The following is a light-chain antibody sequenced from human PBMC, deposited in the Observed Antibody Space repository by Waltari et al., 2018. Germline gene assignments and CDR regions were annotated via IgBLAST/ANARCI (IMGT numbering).Light chain of an antibody. Sequence: DVGLTQSPLSLPVTLGQPASISCRSSQTLVYTDGISYLHWFHQRPGQAPRRLIYKVSNRYSGVPDRFSGSGSGTDFTLMISSVEADDVGVYFCMQATHWPVTFGQGTRLEIK. CDR2: KVS. J-gene: IGKJ5*01. CDR1: QTLVYTDGISY. CDR3: MQATHWPVT. V-gene: IGKV2-30*01.